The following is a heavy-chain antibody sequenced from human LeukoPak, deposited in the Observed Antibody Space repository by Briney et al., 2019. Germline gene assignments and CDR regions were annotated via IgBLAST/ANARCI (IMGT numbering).Heavy chain of an antibody. CDR2: ISGSGGST. CDR1: GFTFSSYA. CDR3: AKVLQQLVRLTPFDY. D-gene: IGHD6-13*01. Sequence: GGSLRLSCAASGFTFSSYAMSWVRQAPGKGLEWVSAISGSGGSTYYADSVKGRFTISRDNSENTLYLQMNSLRAEDTAVYYCAKVLQQLVRLTPFDYWGQGTLVTVSS. J-gene: IGHJ4*02. V-gene: IGHV3-23*01.